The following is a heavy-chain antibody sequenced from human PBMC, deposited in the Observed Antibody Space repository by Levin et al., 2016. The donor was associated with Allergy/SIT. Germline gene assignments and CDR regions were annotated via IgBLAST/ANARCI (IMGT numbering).Heavy chain of an antibody. CDR2: IYPDDSDV. J-gene: IGHJ6*02. CDR1: GYPFTVYW. V-gene: IGHV5-51*01. CDR3: ARQYCSSGSCYLRFMDV. Sequence: GGSLRLSCTGSGYPFTVYWISWVRQMPGKGLEWLGVIYPDDSDVRYSPSFQGQVIISVNKSINTAYLQWSSLKASDTAIYYCARQYCSSGSCYLRFMDVWGQGTTVIVSS. D-gene: IGHD2-15*01.